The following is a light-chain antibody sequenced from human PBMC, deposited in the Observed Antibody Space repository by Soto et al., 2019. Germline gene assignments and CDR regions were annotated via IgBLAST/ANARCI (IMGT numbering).Light chain of an antibody. CDR3: CLSGGSYV. Sequence: QSVLTQPASVSGSPGQSITISCTGTSSDVVSYNLVSWYQQHPGKAPKVMIYEVSKRPSGVSNRFSGSKSGNTTSLTISGLQAECEADYYCCLSGGSYVFGPGTKVTAL. V-gene: IGLV2-23*02. CDR1: SSDVVSYNL. CDR2: EVS. J-gene: IGLJ1*01.